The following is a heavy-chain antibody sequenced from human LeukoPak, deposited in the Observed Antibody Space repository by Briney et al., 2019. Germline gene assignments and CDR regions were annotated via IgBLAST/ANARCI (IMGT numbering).Heavy chain of an antibody. V-gene: IGHV3-74*01. CDR2: INGDGSST. D-gene: IGHD2-2*01. CDR1: GFTFSSYR. CDR3: ASRYCSSTSCSYY. J-gene: IGHJ4*02. Sequence: PGGSLRLSCAASGFTFSSYRMHWDRQGPGKGLVWVSRINGDGSSTSYADSVKGRFTISRDNAKNTLYLQMNSLRAEDAAVYYCASRYCSSTSCSYYWGQGTLVTVSS.